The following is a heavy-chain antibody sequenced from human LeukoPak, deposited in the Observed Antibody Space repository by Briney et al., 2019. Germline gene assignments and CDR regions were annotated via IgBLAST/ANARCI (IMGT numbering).Heavy chain of an antibody. D-gene: IGHD5-24*01. CDR3: ARGRRDGYNPESFDY. CDR2: INAGNGNT. J-gene: IGHJ4*02. Sequence: ASVKVSCKASGYTFTSYAMHWVRQAPGQRLEWMGWINAGNGNTKYSQEFQGRVTITRDTSASTAYMELSSLRSEDMAVYYCARGRRDGYNPESFDYWGQGTLVTVSS. CDR1: GYTFTSYA. V-gene: IGHV1-3*03.